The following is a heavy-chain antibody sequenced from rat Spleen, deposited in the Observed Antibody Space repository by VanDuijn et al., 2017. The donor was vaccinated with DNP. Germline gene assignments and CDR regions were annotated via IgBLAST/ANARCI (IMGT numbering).Heavy chain of an antibody. CDR2: IIYDGTGT. CDR1: GFTFSDYY. D-gene: IGHD1-4*01. V-gene: IGHV5-7*01. CDR3: ASRRPPTRGPFDY. Sequence: EVKFVESGGGLVQPGRSLKLSCAASGFTFSDYYMAWVRQAPKKGLEWVATIIYDGTGTYYRDSVKGRFTISRANAKSTLYLQMDSLRSADTATYYCASRRPPTRGPFDYWGQGVTVTVSS. J-gene: IGHJ2*01.